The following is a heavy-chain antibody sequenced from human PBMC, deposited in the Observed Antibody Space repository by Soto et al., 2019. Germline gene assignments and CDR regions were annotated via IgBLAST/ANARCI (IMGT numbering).Heavy chain of an antibody. D-gene: IGHD2-2*01. CDR2: IRSKANSYAT. Sequence: EVQLVESGGGLVQPGGSLKLSCAASGFTFSGSAMHWVRQASGKGLEWVGRIRSKANSYATAYAASVKGRFTISRDESKNTAYLQMNSLKTEDTAVYYCTSCSSTSCHYYYGMDVWGQGTTVTVSS. CDR3: TSCSSTSCHYYYGMDV. V-gene: IGHV3-73*02. CDR1: GFTFSGSA. J-gene: IGHJ6*02.